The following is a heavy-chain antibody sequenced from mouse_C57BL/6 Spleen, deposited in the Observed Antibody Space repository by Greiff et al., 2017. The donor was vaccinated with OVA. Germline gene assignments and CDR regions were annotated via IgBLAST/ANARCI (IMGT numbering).Heavy chain of an antibody. CDR1: GFTFSSYA. CDR3: ARDHWGFDY. Sequence: EVNVVESGGGLVKPGGSLKLSCAASGFTFSSYAMSWVRQTPEKRLEWVATISDGGSYTYYPDNVKGRFTIYRDNAKNNLYLQMSHLKSEDTAMYYCARDHWGFDYWGQGTTLTVSS. D-gene: IGHD4-1*01. CDR2: ISDGGSYT. V-gene: IGHV5-4*01. J-gene: IGHJ2*01.